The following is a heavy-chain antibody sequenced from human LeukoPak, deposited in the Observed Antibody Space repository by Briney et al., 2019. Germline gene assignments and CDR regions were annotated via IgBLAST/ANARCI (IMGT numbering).Heavy chain of an antibody. Sequence: GESLKISCRGSGYSFTSYWIGWVRQMPGKGLEWMGIIYPGDSDTRYSPSFQGQVTISADKSISTAYLQWSSLKASDTAMYYCARRGDHSSSWYLIDYWGQGTLVTVSS. CDR3: ARRGDHSSSWYLIDY. CDR1: GYSFTSYW. D-gene: IGHD6-13*01. J-gene: IGHJ4*02. CDR2: IYPGDSDT. V-gene: IGHV5-51*01.